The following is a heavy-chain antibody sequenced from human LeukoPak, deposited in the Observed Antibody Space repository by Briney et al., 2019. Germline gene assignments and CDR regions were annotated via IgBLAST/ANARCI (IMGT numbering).Heavy chain of an antibody. Sequence: PSETLSLTCIVSGGSISSYYWSWIRPPPGKGREWIWYIYYSGSANYNPSLKSRVTLSVDTSKHQFSLKLSSVTAAARAGYYCASLPYYDFWSGYYPLGNYYYYMDVWGKGTTVTVSS. V-gene: IGHV4-59*08. D-gene: IGHD3-3*01. CDR1: GGSISSYY. CDR3: ASLPYYDFWSGYYPLGNYYYYMDV. CDR2: IYYSGSA. J-gene: IGHJ6*03.